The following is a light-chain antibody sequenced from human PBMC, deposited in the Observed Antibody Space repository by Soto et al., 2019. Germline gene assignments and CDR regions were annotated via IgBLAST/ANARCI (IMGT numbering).Light chain of an antibody. V-gene: IGKV1-5*01. CDR1: QSISSW. J-gene: IGKJ1*01. CDR2: DAS. CDR3: QQYNIYPWT. Sequence: DIQMTQSPSTLSASVGDRVTITCRASQSISSWLAWYQQKPGKAPQLLIYDASSLESGGPSRFRGSGSGTEFTLTIRSLQPDDFATYYCQQYNIYPWTFGKGTKGEIK.